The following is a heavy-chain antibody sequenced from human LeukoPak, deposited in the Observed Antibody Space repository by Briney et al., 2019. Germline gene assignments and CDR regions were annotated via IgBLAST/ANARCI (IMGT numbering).Heavy chain of an antibody. J-gene: IGHJ4*02. V-gene: IGHV4-59*08. CDR1: GGSISSYY. CDR3: ARHLGPYYFDY. CDR2: IYYGGST. Sequence: SETLSLTRTVSGGSISSYYWSWIRQPPGKGLEWIGYIYYGGSTNYNPSLKSRVTISVDTSKNQFSLKLSSVTAADTAVYYCARHLGPYYFDYWGQGTLVTVSS.